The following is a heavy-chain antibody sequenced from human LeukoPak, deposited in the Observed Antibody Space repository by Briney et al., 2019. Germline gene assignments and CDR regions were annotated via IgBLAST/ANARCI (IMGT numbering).Heavy chain of an antibody. Sequence: SETLSLTCAVYGGSISGYYWSWIRQPPGKGLEWIGEINHSGSTNYNPSLKSRVTISVDTSKTQFSLKLSSVTAADTAVYYCGRGVYSSSWAPFDYWGQGTLVTVSS. CDR3: GRGVYSSSWAPFDY. V-gene: IGHV4-34*01. CDR1: GGSISGYY. D-gene: IGHD6-13*01. J-gene: IGHJ4*02. CDR2: INHSGST.